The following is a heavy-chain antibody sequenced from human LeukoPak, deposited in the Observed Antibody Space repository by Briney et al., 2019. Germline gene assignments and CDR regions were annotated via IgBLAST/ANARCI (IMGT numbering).Heavy chain of an antibody. CDR2: IDYSGNT. V-gene: IGHV4-34*01. J-gene: IGHJ4*02. CDR1: GGSFSGYY. D-gene: IGHD3-22*01. Sequence: SETLSLTCAVYGGSFSGYYWSWVRQPPGKGLEWIGNIDYSGNTKYNPSLNSRVTISVDTSKNHFSLKLSSVTAADTAVYYCARWYYDSSGYRYFDYWGQGTLVIVSS. CDR3: ARWYYDSSGYRYFDY.